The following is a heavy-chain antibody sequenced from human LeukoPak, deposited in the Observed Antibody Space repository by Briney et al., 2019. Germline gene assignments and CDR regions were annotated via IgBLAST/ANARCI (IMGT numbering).Heavy chain of an antibody. Sequence: ASVKVSCKVSGYTLTELSIHWVRQAPGKGREWMGGFDPEDGETIYAQKFQGRVTMTEDTSTDTAYMELSSLRSEDTAVYYCATAIVATIPDYYYYMDVWGKGTTVTVSS. V-gene: IGHV1-24*01. J-gene: IGHJ6*03. D-gene: IGHD5-12*01. CDR2: FDPEDGET. CDR3: ATAIVATIPDYYYYMDV. CDR1: GYTLTELS.